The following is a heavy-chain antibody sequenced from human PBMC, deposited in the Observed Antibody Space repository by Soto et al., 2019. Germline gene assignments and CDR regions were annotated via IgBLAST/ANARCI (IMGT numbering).Heavy chain of an antibody. J-gene: IGHJ3*01. CDR3: AKDRGIIVKAGDAFDV. CDR2: SSDSGDRT. Sequence: EVQLMESGGGLVQPGGSLRLSCASSGFTLSKSAVNWVRQAPGKGLEWVSYSSDSGDRTYYADSVKGRFTISRDRSKNTVSLQMDSLRAEDTAVYYCAKDRGIIVKAGDAFDVWGQGTKVTVSS. CDR1: GFTLSKSA. V-gene: IGHV3-23*01. D-gene: IGHD3-16*02.